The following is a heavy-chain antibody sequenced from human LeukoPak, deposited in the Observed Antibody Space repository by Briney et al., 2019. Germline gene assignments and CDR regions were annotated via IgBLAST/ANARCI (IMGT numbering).Heavy chain of an antibody. CDR1: GFTFSDYY. J-gene: IGHJ2*01. CDR2: ISSSGSTI. V-gene: IGHV3-11*01. Sequence: GGSLRLSCAASGFTFSDYYMSWIRQAPGKGLEWVSYISSSGSTIYYADSVKGRFTISRDNAKNSLYLQMNSLRAEDTAVYYCAREKDTAMVTSWWYFDLWGRGTLVTVSS. D-gene: IGHD5-18*01. CDR3: AREKDTAMVTSWWYFDL.